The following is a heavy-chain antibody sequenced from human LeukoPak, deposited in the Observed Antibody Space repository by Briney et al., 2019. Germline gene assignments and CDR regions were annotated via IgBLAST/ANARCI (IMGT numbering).Heavy chain of an antibody. CDR3: AKDWARGDSYYVDY. J-gene: IGHJ4*02. CDR1: GFTFSGSG. V-gene: IGHV3-30*18. Sequence: PGGSLRLSCVASGFTFSGSGMHWVRQAPGKGLECVALISYDGINKYYADSVWGRFTISRDNSRNTLYMQMDSLGTDDTAMYYCAKDWARGDSYYVDYWGQGTQVTVSS. CDR2: ISYDGINK. D-gene: IGHD2-21*02.